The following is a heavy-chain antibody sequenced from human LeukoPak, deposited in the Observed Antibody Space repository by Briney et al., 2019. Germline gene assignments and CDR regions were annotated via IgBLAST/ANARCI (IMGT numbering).Heavy chain of an antibody. V-gene: IGHV3-23*01. J-gene: IGHJ6*02. CDR2: ISGSGGST. CDR1: GFTFSNYA. CDR3: AKSHASSWSYSYYYDMDV. Sequence: GGSLRLSCAASGFTFSNYAMSWVRQAPGRGLEWVSAISGSGGSTYYADSVKGRFTISRDNSMTTLYLQMNSLRAEDTAVYYCAKSHASSWSYSYYYDMDVWGQGTTVTVSS. D-gene: IGHD6-13*01.